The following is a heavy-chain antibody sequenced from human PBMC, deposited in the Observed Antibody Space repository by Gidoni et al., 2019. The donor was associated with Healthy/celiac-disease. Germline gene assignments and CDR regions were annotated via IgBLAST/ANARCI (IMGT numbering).Heavy chain of an antibody. Sequence: VTVSCKASGGTFSSYTISWVRQAPGQGLEWMGRIIPILGIANYAQKFQGRVTITADKSTSTAYMELSSLRSEDTAVYYCALPAAVTYYYYGMDVWGQGTTVTVSS. D-gene: IGHD2-2*01. CDR3: ALPAAVTYYYYGMDV. J-gene: IGHJ6*02. CDR2: IIPILGIA. V-gene: IGHV1-69*02. CDR1: GGTFSSYT.